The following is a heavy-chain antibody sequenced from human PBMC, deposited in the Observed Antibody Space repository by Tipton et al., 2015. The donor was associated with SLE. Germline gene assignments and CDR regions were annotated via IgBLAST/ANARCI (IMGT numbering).Heavy chain of an antibody. V-gene: IGHV4-39*07. J-gene: IGHJ4*02. Sequence: GLVKPSETLSLTCTVSGGSISSSSYYWSWIRQPPGKGLEWIGEIDQSGSTNYNPSLKSRVTMSGDTSKNEFSLKLSSVTAADTAVYYCARGGVGGYDYFDYWGQGTLVTVSS. D-gene: IGHD5-12*01. CDR1: GGSISSSSYY. CDR3: ARGGVGGYDYFDY. CDR2: IDQSGST.